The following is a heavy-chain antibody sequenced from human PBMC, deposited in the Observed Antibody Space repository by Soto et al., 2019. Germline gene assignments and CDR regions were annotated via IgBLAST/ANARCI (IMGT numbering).Heavy chain of an antibody. J-gene: IGHJ6*02. CDR3: ARERWRDCSSTSCPRDV. CDR2: IYYSGST. D-gene: IGHD2-2*01. CDR1: GGSIRSGGYY. V-gene: IGHV4-31*03. Sequence: SETLSLTCTVYGGSIRSGGYYWSWIRQHPGKGLEWIGYIYYSGSTYYNPSLKSRVTISVDTSKNQFSLKLSSVTAADTAVYYCARERWRDCSSTSCPRDVWGQGTTVTVSS.